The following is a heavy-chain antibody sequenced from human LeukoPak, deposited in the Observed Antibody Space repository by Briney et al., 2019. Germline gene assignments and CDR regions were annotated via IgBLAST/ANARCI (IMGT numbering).Heavy chain of an antibody. D-gene: IGHD3-10*02. CDR3: AELGITMIGGV. J-gene: IGHJ6*04. V-gene: IGHV3-48*03. Sequence: GGSLRLSCAASGFTFSYYEMTWVRQAPGKGLEWVSYISSSGSTILYTDSVKGRFTISRDNAKNSLYLQMNSLRAEDTAVYYCAELGITMIGGVWGKGTTVTISS. CDR1: GFTFSYYE. CDR2: ISSSGSTI.